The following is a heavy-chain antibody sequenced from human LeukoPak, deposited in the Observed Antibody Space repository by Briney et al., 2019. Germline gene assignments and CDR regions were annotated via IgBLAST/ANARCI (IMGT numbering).Heavy chain of an antibody. J-gene: IGHJ6*03. V-gene: IGHV4-4*07. CDR2: AYSGVNA. D-gene: IGHD1-26*01. CDR3: AREKSGTLTRAYYYIDV. Sequence: SETLSLTCTVSGDSMHSYYWSWIRQSPEKGLEWIGRAYSGVNAYYNPSLQSRVTISVDKPNNQFSLDLASVTAADTALYYCAREKSGTLTRAYYYIDVWGKGITVTVSS. CDR1: GDSMHSYY.